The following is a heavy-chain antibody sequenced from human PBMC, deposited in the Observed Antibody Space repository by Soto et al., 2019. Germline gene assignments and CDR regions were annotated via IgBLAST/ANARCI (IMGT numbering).Heavy chain of an antibody. J-gene: IGHJ6*02. CDR3: TKSRRGILMVYGFGGMDV. V-gene: IGHV3-23*01. CDR2: ISGSGDGT. CDR1: GFTVNSHA. Sequence: GVSLRLSCAASGFTVNSHAMSWVRQAPGKGLEWFASISGSGDGTYYGDSVKGRFTISRDSSSSTLYLQMNNLRGEDKAVYFCTKSRRGILMVYGFGGMDVWGQGTTVTVSS. D-gene: IGHD2-8*01.